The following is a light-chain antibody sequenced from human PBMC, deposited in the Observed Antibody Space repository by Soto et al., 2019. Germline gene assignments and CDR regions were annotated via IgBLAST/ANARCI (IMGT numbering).Light chain of an antibody. V-gene: IGKV1-39*01. J-gene: IGKJ5*01. CDR2: AAS. Sequence: DIQMTQSPSSLSASVGDRVTTTCRASQSISSYLNWYQQKPGKAPKLLIYAASSLQSGVPSRFSGSGSGTDFTLTISSLQPEDFATYYCQKSYSTSVTCGQGTRRAIK. CDR3: QKSYSTSVT. CDR1: QSISSY.